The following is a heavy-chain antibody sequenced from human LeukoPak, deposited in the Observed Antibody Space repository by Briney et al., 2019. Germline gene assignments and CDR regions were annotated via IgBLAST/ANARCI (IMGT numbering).Heavy chain of an antibody. CDR2: ITGDGNNE. Sequence: GGSLRLSCAASGFIFSNYPMHWVRQAPGKGLEWVAVITGDGNNEHYADSAKGRFTTSRDNAKSTAYLHMNSLRSEDTAVYYCARNDPDSSEDWGQGTLVTVSS. J-gene: IGHJ4*02. V-gene: IGHV3-30-3*01. CDR1: GFIFSNYP. CDR3: ARNDPDSSED. D-gene: IGHD3-22*01.